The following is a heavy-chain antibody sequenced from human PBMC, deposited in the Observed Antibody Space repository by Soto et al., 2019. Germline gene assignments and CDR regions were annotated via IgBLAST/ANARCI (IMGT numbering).Heavy chain of an antibody. V-gene: IGHV3-9*01. CDR2: ISWNSGSI. CDR3: ANLADYYGSGIVHDY. CDR1: GFTFDDYA. J-gene: IGHJ4*02. Sequence: EVQLVESGGGLVQPGRSLRLSCAASGFTFDDYAMHWVRQAPGKGLEWVSGISWNSGSIGYADSVKGRFTISRDNAKNSLYLQMNSLRAEDTALYYCANLADYYGSGIVHDYWGQGTLVTVSS. D-gene: IGHD3-10*01.